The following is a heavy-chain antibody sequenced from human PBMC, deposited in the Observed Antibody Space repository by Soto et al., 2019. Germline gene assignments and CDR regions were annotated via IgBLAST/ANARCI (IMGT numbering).Heavy chain of an antibody. Sequence: QVQLVESGGGVVQPGQSLRLSCAASGFSVSNYGMHWGRQAPGKGLEWVAVVWKDGNTKHYGDSVKGRFTISRDNSKNTLELLMSSLRGEDTAVYYCAGGEAWTDEAFDIWGQGTLVTVSS. V-gene: IGHV3-33*01. D-gene: IGHD1-1*01. J-gene: IGHJ3*02. CDR1: GFSVSNYG. CDR2: VWKDGNTK. CDR3: AGGEAWTDEAFDI.